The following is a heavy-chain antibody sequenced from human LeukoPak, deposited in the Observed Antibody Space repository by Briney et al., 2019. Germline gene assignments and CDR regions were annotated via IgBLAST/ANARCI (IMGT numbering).Heavy chain of an antibody. D-gene: IGHD6-13*01. V-gene: IGHV3-48*04. J-gene: IGHJ4*02. CDR2: ISSSSTI. CDR3: ARVVGYSSSLDY. Sequence: PGGSLRLSCAASGFTFNIYSMNWVRQAPGKGLEWVSYISSSSTIYYADSVKGRFTISRDNAKNSLYLQMNSLRAEDTAVYYCARVVGYSSSLDYWGQGTLVTVSS. CDR1: GFTFNIYS.